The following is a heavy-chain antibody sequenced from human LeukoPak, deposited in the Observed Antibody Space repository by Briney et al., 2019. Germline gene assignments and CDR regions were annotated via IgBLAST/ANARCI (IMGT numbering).Heavy chain of an antibody. CDR2: IYPGDSDT. J-gene: IGHJ6*03. CDR1: GYSFARNW. V-gene: IGHV5-51*01. Sequence: GESLKISCKGFGYSFARNWIGWVRQMPGKGLEWMGIIYPGDSDTRYSPSFQGQVTISADKSISTAYLQWSSLKASDTAMYYCARLYYDILTGLPSYYYYYMDVWGKGTTVTISS. CDR3: ARLYYDILTGLPSYYYYYMDV. D-gene: IGHD3-9*01.